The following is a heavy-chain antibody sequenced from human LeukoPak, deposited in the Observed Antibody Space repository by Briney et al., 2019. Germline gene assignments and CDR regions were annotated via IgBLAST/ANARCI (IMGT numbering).Heavy chain of an antibody. D-gene: IGHD1/OR15-1a*01. Sequence: SVKVSCKASGGTFSSYAISWVRQAPGQGLEWMGGIIPIFGTANYAQKFQGRVTVTTDESTSTAYMELSSLRSEDTAVYYCARTMGLEHNYYYYMDVWGKGTTVTVSS. CDR3: ARTMGLEHNYYYYMDV. V-gene: IGHV1-69*05. CDR2: IIPIFGTA. CDR1: GGTFSSYA. J-gene: IGHJ6*03.